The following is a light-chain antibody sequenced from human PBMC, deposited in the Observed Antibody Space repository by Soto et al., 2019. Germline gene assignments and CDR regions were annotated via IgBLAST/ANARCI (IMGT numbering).Light chain of an antibody. CDR3: CSYTSSDTYV. CDR2: EVT. CDR1: SSDVGLYDY. J-gene: IGLJ1*01. V-gene: IGLV2-14*01. Sequence: QSVLTQPASVSGSPGQSITISCTGTSSDVGLYDYVSWYQHHPGKAPKLIIYEVTNRPSGVSDRFSGSRSGNTASLTISGLQAEDEADYYCCSYTSSDTYVFGSGTKVTVL.